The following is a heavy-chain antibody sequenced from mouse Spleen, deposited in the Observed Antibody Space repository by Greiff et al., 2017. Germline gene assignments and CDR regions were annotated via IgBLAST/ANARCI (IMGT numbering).Heavy chain of an antibody. CDR3: ARERLLRDFDY. J-gene: IGHJ2*01. CDR2: IYPGDGDT. Sequence: QVQLKQSGPELVKPGASVKISCKASGYAFSSSWMNWVKQRPGKGLEWIGRIYPGDGDTNYNGKFKGKATLTADKSSSTAYMQLSSLTSEDSAVYFCARERLLRDFDYWGQGTTLTVSS. V-gene: IGHV1-82*01. D-gene: IGHD1-1*01. CDR1: GYAFSSSW.